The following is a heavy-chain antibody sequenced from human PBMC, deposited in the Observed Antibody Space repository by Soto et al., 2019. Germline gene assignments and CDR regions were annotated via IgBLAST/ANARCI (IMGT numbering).Heavy chain of an antibody. D-gene: IGHD3-10*01. CDR3: AIHGWFAYYNWFDP. J-gene: IGHJ5*02. CDR2: IYYSGST. CDR1: GGSISSSSYY. V-gene: IGHV4-39*01. Sequence: PSETLSLTCTVSGGSISSSSYYWGWIRQPPGKGLEWIGSIYYSGSTYYNPSLKSRVTISVDTSKNQFSLKLSSVTAADTAVYYCAIHGWFAYYNWFDPWGQGTLVTVSS.